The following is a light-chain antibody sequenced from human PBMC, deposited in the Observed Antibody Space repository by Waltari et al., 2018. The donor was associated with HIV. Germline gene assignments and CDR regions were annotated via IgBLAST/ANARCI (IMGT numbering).Light chain of an antibody. CDR3: QQYDNYLYT. J-gene: IGKJ2*01. V-gene: IGKV1-5*03. CDR2: KAS. CDR1: QNINKW. Sequence: DIQMTQSPYTLSASVGDRVTITCRASQNINKWLAWYQQKPGKAPKLLIYKASNLESGVPSRFSGSGSGTEFTLTISSLQPDDFATYYCQQYDNYLYTFGQGTKLEIK.